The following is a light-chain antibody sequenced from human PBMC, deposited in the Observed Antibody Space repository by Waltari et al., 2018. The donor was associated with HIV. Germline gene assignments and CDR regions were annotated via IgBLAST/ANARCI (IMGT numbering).Light chain of an antibody. CDR1: QSLLHSNGFHY. Sequence: EIVMTQSTLSLPVTPGEPASISCRSSQSLLHSNGFHYLDWYLEKPGHSSQLMIYLGSKGAFVVPDRFSGSRSGTDFTRKISRGEAEDVWVYCCMQALQTLNTFGQGTKVVIK. CDR2: LGS. J-gene: IGKJ1*01. CDR3: MQALQTLNT. V-gene: IGKV2-28*01.